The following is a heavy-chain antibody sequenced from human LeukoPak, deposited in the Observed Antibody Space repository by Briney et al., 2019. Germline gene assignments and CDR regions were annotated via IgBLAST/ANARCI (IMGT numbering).Heavy chain of an antibody. CDR1: GYTFTGYY. Sequence: ASVKVSCKASGYTFTGYYMHRVRQAPGQGLEWMGWINPNSGDTNYAQKFQGRVTMTRDTSISTAYMELSSLRPDDMAVYYCARGRGTIGSNRDFYFYYYMDIWGNGTTVTVSS. V-gene: IGHV1-2*02. CDR3: ARGRGTIGSNRDFYFYYYMDI. J-gene: IGHJ6*03. CDR2: INPNSGDT. D-gene: IGHD2-21*01.